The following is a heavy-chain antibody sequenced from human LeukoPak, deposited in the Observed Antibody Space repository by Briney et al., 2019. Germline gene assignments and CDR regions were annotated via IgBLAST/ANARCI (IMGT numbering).Heavy chain of an antibody. D-gene: IGHD3-10*01. CDR3: ARRRGGYRSGFFDY. CDR1: GGSISSYY. V-gene: IGHV4-59*01. CDR2: IYYSGST. Sequence: SETLSLTCTVSGGSISSYYWSWIRQPPGKGLEWIGYIYYSGSTNYNPSLKSRVTISVDTSKNQFSLKLSSVTAADTAVYYCARRRGGYRSGFFDYWGQGTLVTVSS. J-gene: IGHJ4*02.